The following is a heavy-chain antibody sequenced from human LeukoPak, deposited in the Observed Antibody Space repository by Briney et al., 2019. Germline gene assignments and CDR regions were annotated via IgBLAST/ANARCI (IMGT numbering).Heavy chain of an antibody. CDR3: ARNTETAIPLPYYFDY. V-gene: IGHV1-3*04. CDR1: GYTFTSYA. Sequence: ASAKVSCKASGYTFTSYAMHWVRQAPGQRLECMGWINTGNGNTKYSQKFQGRVTITRDTSASTAYMDLSSLRSEDTAVYYCARNTETAIPLPYYFDYWGQGTLVTVSS. CDR2: INTGNGNT. J-gene: IGHJ4*02. D-gene: IGHD2-21*02.